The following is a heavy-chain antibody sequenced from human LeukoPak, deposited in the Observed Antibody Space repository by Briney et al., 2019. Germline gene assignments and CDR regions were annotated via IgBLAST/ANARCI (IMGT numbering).Heavy chain of an antibody. J-gene: IGHJ4*02. CDR1: GGSISSYY. Sequence: SETLSLTCTVSGGSISSYYWSWIRQPPGKGLEWIGYIYYSGSTNYNPSLKSRVTISVDTSKNQFSLKLSSVTAADTAVYYCARHPGYSYGNFDYWGQGTLVTVSS. CDR2: IYYSGST. V-gene: IGHV4-59*01. D-gene: IGHD5-18*01. CDR3: ARHPGYSYGNFDY.